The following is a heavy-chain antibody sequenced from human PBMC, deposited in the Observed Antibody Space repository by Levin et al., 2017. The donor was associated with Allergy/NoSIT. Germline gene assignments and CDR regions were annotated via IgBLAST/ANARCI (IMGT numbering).Heavy chain of an antibody. CDR2: IYYSGST. J-gene: IGHJ4*02. CDR1: GGSISGSSFY. CDR3: ARDRACSNGICSFFDY. V-gene: IGHV4-39*07. Sequence: SCTVSGGSISGSSFYWGWIRQSPGKGLEWIGSIYYSGSTYYNPSLRSRVTVSVDTSKNQFSLRMTSVTAADTAVYYCARDRACSNGICSFFDYWGQGTLVTVSS. D-gene: IGHD2-8*01.